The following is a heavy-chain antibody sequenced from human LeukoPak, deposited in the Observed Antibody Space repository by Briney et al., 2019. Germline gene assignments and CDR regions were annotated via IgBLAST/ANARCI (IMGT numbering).Heavy chain of an antibody. J-gene: IGHJ6*03. Sequence: PGGSLRLSCAASGFTFSLYWMSWVRQAPGKGLEWVANIKQDGSEKYYVDSVKGRFAISRDNAKSSLYLQMNSLRAEDTAVYYCARGSTGWYSYSYYMDVWGKGTTVTISS. CDR3: ARGSTGWYSYSYYMDV. V-gene: IGHV3-7*01. CDR1: GFTFSLYW. D-gene: IGHD6-19*01. CDR2: IKQDGSEK.